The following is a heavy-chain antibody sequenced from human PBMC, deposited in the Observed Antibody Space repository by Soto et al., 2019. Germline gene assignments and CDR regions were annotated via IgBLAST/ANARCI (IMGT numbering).Heavy chain of an antibody. CDR2: IIPIFGTA. Sequence: SVKVSCKASGYTFTGYYIPWVRKAPGQGLEWMGGIIPIFGTANYAQKFQGRVTITADESTSTAYMELSSLRSEDTAVYYCARDKSAYCGGDCLYYYGMDVWGQGTTVTVSS. J-gene: IGHJ6*02. D-gene: IGHD2-21*02. CDR3: ARDKSAYCGGDCLYYYGMDV. CDR1: GYTFTGYY. V-gene: IGHV1-69*13.